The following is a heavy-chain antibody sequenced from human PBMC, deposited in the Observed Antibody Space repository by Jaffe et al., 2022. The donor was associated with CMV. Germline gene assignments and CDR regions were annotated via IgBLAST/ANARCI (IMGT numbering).Heavy chain of an antibody. J-gene: IGHJ3*01. D-gene: IGHD2-2*01. Sequence: QVQLQESGPGLVKASETLSLTCTVSGGSISSYYWTWIRQPPGKGLEWIGNIYWTGGTNYNPSLKSRVTISVDTSTNHFSLKLYSVTAADTAVYYCARERGSRDAFDVWGQGTMVTVSS. V-gene: IGHV4-59*01. CDR3: ARERGSRDAFDV. CDR2: IYWTGGT. CDR1: GGSISSYY.